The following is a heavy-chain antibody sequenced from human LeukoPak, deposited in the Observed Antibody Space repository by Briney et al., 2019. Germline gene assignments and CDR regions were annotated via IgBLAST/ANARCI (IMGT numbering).Heavy chain of an antibody. CDR3: ARDLLYSSSWYGIDY. CDR2: IIPIFGTA. J-gene: IGHJ4*02. V-gene: IGHV1-69*13. Sequence: SVKVSCKASGGTFSSYAISWVRQAPGQGLEWMGGIIPIFGTANYAQKFQGRVTITADESTSTAYMELSSLRSEDTAVYYCARDLLYSSSWYGIDYWGQGTLVTVSS. CDR1: GGTFSSYA. D-gene: IGHD6-13*01.